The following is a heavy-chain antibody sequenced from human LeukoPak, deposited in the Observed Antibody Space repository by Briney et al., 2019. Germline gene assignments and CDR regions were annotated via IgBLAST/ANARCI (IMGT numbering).Heavy chain of an antibody. Sequence: RSLRLSYAASGFPFRSYGMHWGRQAPGKGLEWVALISYDGSNKYYADSVKGRFTISRDNSKNTLYLQMNSLRAEDTAVYYCAKDQYSSSWNQIDYWGQGPLVTVSS. CDR2: ISYDGSNK. CDR1: GFPFRSYG. J-gene: IGHJ4*02. CDR3: AKDQYSSSWNQIDY. D-gene: IGHD6-13*01. V-gene: IGHV3-30*18.